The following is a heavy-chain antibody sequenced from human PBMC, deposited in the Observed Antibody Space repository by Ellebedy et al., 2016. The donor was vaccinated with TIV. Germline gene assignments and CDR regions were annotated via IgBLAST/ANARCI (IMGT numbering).Heavy chain of an antibody. CDR2: IYYSGST. D-gene: IGHD1-26*01. Sequence: SETLSLXXTVSGGSISSAGYYWSWIRQHPGKGLEWIGSIYYSGSTGYNPSLKSRVTISLDTSKNQFSLELSSVTAADTAVYYCARDRVPGRYWGQGTLVTVSS. CDR3: ARDRVPGRY. V-gene: IGHV4-31*03. CDR1: GGSISSAGYY. J-gene: IGHJ4*02.